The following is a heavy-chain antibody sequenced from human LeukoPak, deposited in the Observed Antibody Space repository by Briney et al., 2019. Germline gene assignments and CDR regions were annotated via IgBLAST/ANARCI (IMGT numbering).Heavy chain of an antibody. CDR1: GGSFSGYY. CDR2: INHSGST. D-gene: IGHD5-18*01. V-gene: IGHV4-34*01. J-gene: IGHJ5*02. CDR3: ARDQAMVFGWFDP. Sequence: KPSETLSLTCAVYGGSFSGYYWSWIRQPPGKGPEWIGEINHSGSTNYNPSLKSRVTMSVDTSNNQFSLKLSSVTAADTAVYYCARDQAMVFGWFDPWGQGTLVTVSS.